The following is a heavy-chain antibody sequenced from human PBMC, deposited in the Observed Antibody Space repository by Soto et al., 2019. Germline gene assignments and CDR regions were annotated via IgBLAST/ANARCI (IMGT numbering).Heavy chain of an antibody. V-gene: IGHV4-31*03. Sequence: SETLSLTCTVSGGSISSGGYYWSWIRQHPGKGLEWIGYIYYSGSTYYNPSLKSRVTISVDTSKNQFSLKLSFVTAADTAVYYCARVLSSIAALDYWGQGTLVTVSS. D-gene: IGHD6-6*01. CDR3: ARVLSSIAALDY. J-gene: IGHJ4*02. CDR1: GGSISSGGYY. CDR2: IYYSGST.